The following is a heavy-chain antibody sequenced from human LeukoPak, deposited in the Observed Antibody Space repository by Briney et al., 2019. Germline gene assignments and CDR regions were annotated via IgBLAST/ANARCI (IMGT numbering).Heavy chain of an antibody. CDR2: ISPDGSGT. V-gene: IGHV3-7*01. CDR3: VRSIDY. CDR1: GFTFSNYW. J-gene: IGHJ4*02. Sequence: GGSLRLSCVASGFTFSNYWMSWVRQAPGKGLEWAANISPDGSGTLYVDSVKGRLTISRDNAKNSLYLQMNSLRVEDTAVYYCVRSIDYWGQGTLVTVSS.